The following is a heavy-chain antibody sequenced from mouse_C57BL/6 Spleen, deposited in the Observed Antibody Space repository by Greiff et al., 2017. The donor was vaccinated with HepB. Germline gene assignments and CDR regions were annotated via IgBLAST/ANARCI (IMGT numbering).Heavy chain of an antibody. CDR3: ARGYGNLDY. CDR2: INYDGSST. CDR1: GFTFSDYY. J-gene: IGHJ2*01. Sequence: EVQLVESEGGLVQPGSSMKLSCTASGFTFSDYYMAWVRQVPEKGLEWVANINYDGSSTYYLDSLKSRFIISRDNAKNILYLQMSSLKSEDTATYYCARGYGNLDYWGQGTTLTVSS. D-gene: IGHD2-1*01. V-gene: IGHV5-16*01.